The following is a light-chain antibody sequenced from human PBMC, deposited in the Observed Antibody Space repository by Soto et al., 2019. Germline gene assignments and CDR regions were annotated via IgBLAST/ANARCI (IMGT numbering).Light chain of an antibody. CDR2: DAS. Sequence: DIQMTQSPSSLSASVGDRVTITCQASQDISIYLNWYQQKPGKAPKLLIYDASHLETGVPSRFSGSGSGTDFTFTINSLQPEDIATYYCQQYDNLPLTFGGGTKVEIK. CDR1: QDISIY. V-gene: IGKV1-33*01. J-gene: IGKJ4*01. CDR3: QQYDNLPLT.